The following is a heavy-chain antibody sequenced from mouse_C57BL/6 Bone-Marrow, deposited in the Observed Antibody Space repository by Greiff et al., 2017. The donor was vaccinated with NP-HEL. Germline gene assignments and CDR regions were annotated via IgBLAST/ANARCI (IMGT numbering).Heavy chain of an antibody. CDR3: ARHEGVLRSRLAMDY. Sequence: EVKVVESGGGLVQPGGSLKLSCAASGFTFSDYYMYWVRQTPEKRLEWVAYISNGGGSTYYPDTVKGRFTISRDNAKNTLYLQMSRLKSEDTAMYYCARHEGVLRSRLAMDYWGQGTSVTVSS. CDR1: GFTFSDYY. J-gene: IGHJ4*01. V-gene: IGHV5-12*01. CDR2: ISNGGGST. D-gene: IGHD1-1*01.